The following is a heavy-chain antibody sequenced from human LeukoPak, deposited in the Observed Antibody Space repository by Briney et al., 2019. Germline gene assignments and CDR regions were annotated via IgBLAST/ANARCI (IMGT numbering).Heavy chain of an antibody. J-gene: IGHJ4*02. D-gene: IGHD6-19*01. Sequence: GGSLRLSCAASGFTCSSYGTHWVRQAPGKGLEWVAVIWYDGSNKYYADSVKGRFTISRDNSQNTLYLQMNSLRAEDTAVYYCARDLGSGWMEGYFDYWGQGTLVTVSS. CDR1: GFTCSSYG. V-gene: IGHV3-33*01. CDR3: ARDLGSGWMEGYFDY. CDR2: IWYDGSNK.